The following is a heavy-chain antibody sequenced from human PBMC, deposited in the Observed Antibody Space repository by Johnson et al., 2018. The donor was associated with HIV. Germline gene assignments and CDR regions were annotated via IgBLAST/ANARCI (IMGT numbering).Heavy chain of an antibody. V-gene: IGHV3-30-3*01. CDR3: ARDNREWQTGTKGDAFDI. Sequence: LSCAASGFTFSSYAIHWVRQAPDKGLEWVAIMSYDGNNKYYADSVKDRFTISRDNSKNTLYLQMNSLRPEDTAVYYCARDNREWQTGTKGDAFDIWGQGTMVTVSS. J-gene: IGHJ3*02. CDR2: MSYDGNNK. CDR1: GFTFSSYA. D-gene: IGHD1-7*01.